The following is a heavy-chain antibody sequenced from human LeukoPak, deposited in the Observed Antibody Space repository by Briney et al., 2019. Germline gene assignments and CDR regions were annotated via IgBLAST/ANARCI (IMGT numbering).Heavy chain of an antibody. D-gene: IGHD2-2*01. CDR1: GFTFSSYA. CDR2: ISYDGSNK. Sequence: PGGSLRLSCAASGFTFSSYAMHWVRQAPGKGLEWVAVISYDGSNKYYADSVKGRFTISRDNPKNTLYLQMNSLRAEDTAVYYCAGAIVVVPAASLDYWGQGTLVTVSS. CDR3: AGAIVVVPAASLDY. J-gene: IGHJ4*02. V-gene: IGHV3-30*04.